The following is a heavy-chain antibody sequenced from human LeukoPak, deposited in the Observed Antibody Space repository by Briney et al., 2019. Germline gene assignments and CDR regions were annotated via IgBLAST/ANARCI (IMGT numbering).Heavy chain of an antibody. Sequence: GGSLRLSCAASGFTFSTYAMSWVRQAPGKGLEWVSGINRPPDSTFAADSVKGRFTISRDNSKNTLYLQMNSLRVEDTALYYCAKVHGVPYWGQGTLVTVSS. CDR2: INRPPDST. CDR1: GFTFSTYA. D-gene: IGHD1-1*01. CDR3: AKVHGVPY. J-gene: IGHJ4*02. V-gene: IGHV3-23*01.